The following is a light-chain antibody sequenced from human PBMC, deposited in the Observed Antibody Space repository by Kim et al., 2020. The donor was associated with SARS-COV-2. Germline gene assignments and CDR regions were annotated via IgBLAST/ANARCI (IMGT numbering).Light chain of an antibody. CDR1: QSVSSSY. CDR3: QQYGSSPQT. Sequence: SPGQRATLTGRASQSVSSSYLAWYQQKPGQPPRLLIYGASSRATGIPDRFSGSGSGTDFTLTISRLEPEDFAVYYCQQYGSSPQTFGQGTKVDIK. CDR2: GAS. J-gene: IGKJ1*01. V-gene: IGKV3-20*01.